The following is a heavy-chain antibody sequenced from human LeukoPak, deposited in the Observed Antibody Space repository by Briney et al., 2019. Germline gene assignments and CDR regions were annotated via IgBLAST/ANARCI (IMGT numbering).Heavy chain of an antibody. CDR2: INTDGSTA. V-gene: IGHV3-74*01. J-gene: IGHJ4*02. Sequence: GGSLRLSCAASGFTFSSYAMSWVRQAPGKGLVWVSHINTDGSTANFADSVKGRFSVSRDNAKNTLYLQMNRLRAEDTAVYYCARDLDRDGSTHFDYWGQGTLVTVSS. CDR1: GFTFSSYA. CDR3: ARDLDRDGSTHFDY. D-gene: IGHD1-1*01.